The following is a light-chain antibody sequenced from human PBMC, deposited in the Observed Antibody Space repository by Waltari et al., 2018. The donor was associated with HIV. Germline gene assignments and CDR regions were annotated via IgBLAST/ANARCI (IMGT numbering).Light chain of an antibody. CDR3: SSYSANNNFDV. V-gene: IGLV2-8*01. CDR1: STDVGYDTY. Sequence: QSALTQPPSASGSPGHSVTISCAGTSTDVGYDTYVSWYQQHPGKAPKLIIYEVRKRPSGVPYRFSGSKSGNTASLTVSGLQAEDEADYYCSSYSANNNFDVFGTGTKVTVL. J-gene: IGLJ1*01. CDR2: EVR.